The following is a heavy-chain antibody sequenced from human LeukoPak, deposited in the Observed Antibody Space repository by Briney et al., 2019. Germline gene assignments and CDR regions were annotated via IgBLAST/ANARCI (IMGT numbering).Heavy chain of an antibody. Sequence: PGGSLRLSCAVSALTVSSSGMHSVRQEPGKGRGWVAFIRYDGSNKYYADSVKGRFTISRDNSKNTLYLQMNSLRAEDTAVYYCAKDLVGIAVDGGQGTLVTVS. D-gene: IGHD6-19*01. CDR1: ALTVSSSG. J-gene: IGHJ4*02. CDR3: AKDLVGIAVD. CDR2: IRYDGSNK. V-gene: IGHV3-30*02.